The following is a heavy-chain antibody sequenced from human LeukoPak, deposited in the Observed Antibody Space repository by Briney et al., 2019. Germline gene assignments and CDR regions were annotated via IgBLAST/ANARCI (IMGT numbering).Heavy chain of an antibody. D-gene: IGHD3-9*01. CDR3: ARNTYYDILTGPNWFDP. CDR2: TYPGDSDT. CDR1: GYSFTSYW. V-gene: IGHV5-51*01. J-gene: IGHJ5*02. Sequence: GESLKISCKGSGYSFTSYWIGWVRQMPGKGLEWMGITYPGDSDTRYSPSFQGQVTISADKSISTAYLQWSSLKASDTAMYYCARNTYYDILTGPNWFDPWGQGTLVTVSS.